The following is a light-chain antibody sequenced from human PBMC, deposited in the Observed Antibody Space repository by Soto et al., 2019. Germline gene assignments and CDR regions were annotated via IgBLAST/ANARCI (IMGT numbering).Light chain of an antibody. Sequence: SSALTHPPSVSVAPGQTAGIADGGNNIGSESVHWYQQRPGQAPVLVVYDDSDRPSGIPERFSGSNSANTATLTISRVEAGDEADYYCQVWYSSTDLYVFGSGTKVTVL. CDR1: NIGSES. CDR3: QVWYSSTDLYV. J-gene: IGLJ1*01. V-gene: IGLV3-21*02. CDR2: DDS.